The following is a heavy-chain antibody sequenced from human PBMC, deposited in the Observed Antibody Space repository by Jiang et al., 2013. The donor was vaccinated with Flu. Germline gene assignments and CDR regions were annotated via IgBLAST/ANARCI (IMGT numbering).Heavy chain of an antibody. CDR3: ASTQGSGYYDFWSGYYPHSPNWFDP. CDR1: GGSISSSSYY. D-gene: IGHD3-3*01. V-gene: IGHV4-39*01. J-gene: IGHJ5*02. Sequence: LVKPSETLSLTCTVSGGSISSSSYYWGWIRQPPGKGLEWIGSIYYSGSTYYNPSLKSRVTISVDTSKNQFSLKLSSVTAADTAVYYCASTQGSGYYDFWSGYYPHSPNWFDPWGQGTLVTVSS. CDR2: IYYSGST.